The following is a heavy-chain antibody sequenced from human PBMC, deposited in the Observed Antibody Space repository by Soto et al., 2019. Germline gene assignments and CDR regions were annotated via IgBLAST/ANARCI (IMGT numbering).Heavy chain of an antibody. CDR2: ISAYNGNT. D-gene: IGHD6-6*01. CDR3: ARGVGYDIAARQGGHYYYGMDV. V-gene: IGHV1-18*01. Sequence: ASVKVSCKASGYTFTSYGISWVRQAPGQGLEWMGWISAYNGNTNYAQKLQGRVTMTTDTSTSTAYMELRSLRSDDTAVYYCARGVGYDIAARQGGHYYYGMDVWGQGTTVTVSS. J-gene: IGHJ6*02. CDR1: GYTFTSYG.